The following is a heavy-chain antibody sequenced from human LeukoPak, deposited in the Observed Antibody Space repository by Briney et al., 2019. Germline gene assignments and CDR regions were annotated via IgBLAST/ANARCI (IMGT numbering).Heavy chain of an antibody. CDR1: GFTFDDYA. J-gene: IGHJ3*02. Sequence: GRSLRLSCAASGFTFDDYAMHWVRQAPGKGLEWVSGISRNSGSIGYADSVKGRFTISRDNAKNSLYLQMNSLRAEDMALYYCAKDEFVASDFTGAFDIWGQGTMVTVSS. CDR2: ISRNSGSI. V-gene: IGHV3-9*03. D-gene: IGHD2-8*02. CDR3: AKDEFVASDFTGAFDI.